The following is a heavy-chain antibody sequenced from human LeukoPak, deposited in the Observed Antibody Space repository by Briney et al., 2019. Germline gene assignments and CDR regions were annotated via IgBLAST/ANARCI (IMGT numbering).Heavy chain of an antibody. V-gene: IGHV3-7*01. CDR2: IKQDGSER. Sequence: PEGSLRLSCAASGFTFSGFSMSWVRQSPTKGLEWVANIKQDGSERYYVDSVKGRFTISRDNAKNSLSLQMNNLRVEDTAVYYCARAGSHWHYVYWGQGTVVTVSS. J-gene: IGHJ4*02. D-gene: IGHD3-10*01. CDR3: ARAGSHWHYVY. CDR1: GFTFSGFS.